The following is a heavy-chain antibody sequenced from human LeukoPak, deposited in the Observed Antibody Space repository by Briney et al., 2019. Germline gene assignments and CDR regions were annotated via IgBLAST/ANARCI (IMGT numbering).Heavy chain of an antibody. CDR3: AKPPAIAATLFDY. CDR2: IRYDGSNK. D-gene: IGHD6-13*01. Sequence: GGSLRLSCAASGFTFSSYGMHWVRQAPGKGLEWVAFIRYDGSNKYYADSVKGRFTISRDNSKNTLYLQMNSLRAEDTAVYYCAKPPAIAATLFDYWGQGTLVTVSS. J-gene: IGHJ4*02. V-gene: IGHV3-30*02. CDR1: GFTFSSYG.